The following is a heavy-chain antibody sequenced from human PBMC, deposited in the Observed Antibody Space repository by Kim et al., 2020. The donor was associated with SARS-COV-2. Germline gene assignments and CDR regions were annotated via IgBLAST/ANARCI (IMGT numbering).Heavy chain of an antibody. CDR2: INQDGSEK. Sequence: GGSLRLSCAASGFTFSDYWMTWVRLAPGKGLEWVANINQDGSEKYYADSLKGRFTISRDNAKNSLYLQMSSLRVEDTAVYYCERYKSSPGGDFWGQGTLVTVSS. D-gene: IGHD1-20*01. J-gene: IGHJ4*02. CDR1: GFTFSDYW. V-gene: IGHV3-7*03. CDR3: ERYKSSPGGDF.